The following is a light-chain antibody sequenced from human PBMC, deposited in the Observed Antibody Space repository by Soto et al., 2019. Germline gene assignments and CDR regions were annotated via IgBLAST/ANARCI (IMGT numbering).Light chain of an antibody. CDR2: DAS. V-gene: IGKV3-15*01. J-gene: IGKJ5*01. Sequence: IVMTQSPATLPVSPGERATLSCRASQSFSSYLAWYQQKPGQAPRLLIYDASTRATGVPARFSGSGSGTEFTLTINSLQSEDFAVYYCQQYNNWPPFTFGQGTRLEIK. CDR1: QSFSSY. CDR3: QQYNNWPPFT.